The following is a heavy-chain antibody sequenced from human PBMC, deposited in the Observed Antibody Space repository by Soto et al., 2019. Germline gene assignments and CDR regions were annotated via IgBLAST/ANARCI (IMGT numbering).Heavy chain of an antibody. CDR1: GVTFSSYG. CDR3: AKEKRYNSYGMDV. V-gene: IGHV3-30*18. CDR2: ISYDGSNK. D-gene: IGHD6-19*01. Sequence: GGSLRLSCASSGVTFSSYGMHWVRQAPGKGLEWVAVISYDGSNKYYEDSVKGRFTISRDNSQYTLYLQMKSLSAEDTALYYCAKEKRYNSYGMDVWGQESTVSVSS. J-gene: IGHJ6*02.